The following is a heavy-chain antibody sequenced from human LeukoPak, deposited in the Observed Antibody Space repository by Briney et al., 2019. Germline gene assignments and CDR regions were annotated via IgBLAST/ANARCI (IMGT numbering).Heavy chain of an antibody. Sequence: GGSLRLSCAASGFTFSSYDMHWVRHATGKGVEWVSAIGTAGDTYYPGSVKGRFTISRENAKNSLYLQMNSLRAGDTAVYYCARGKAYDSSGYYKLFDYWGQGTLVTVSS. D-gene: IGHD3-22*01. V-gene: IGHV3-13*01. CDR1: GFTFSSYD. J-gene: IGHJ4*02. CDR2: IGTAGDT. CDR3: ARGKAYDSSGYYKLFDY.